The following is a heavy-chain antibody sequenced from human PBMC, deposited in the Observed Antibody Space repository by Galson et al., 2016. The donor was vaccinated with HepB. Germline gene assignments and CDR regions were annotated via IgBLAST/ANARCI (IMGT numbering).Heavy chain of an antibody. CDR1: GFTFSNYD. D-gene: IGHD1-26*01. J-gene: IGHJ6*02. CDR3: ARGLRAGYYWSFDV. Sequence: SLRLSCEASGFTFSNYDMHWVRQSMGKGLEWVSGYVVAGNTYYADSVKGRFTISREDGENSLYLQMNSLRAGDTAVYHCARGLRAGYYWSFDVWGQGTTVTVSS. CDR2: YVVAGNT. V-gene: IGHV3-13*01.